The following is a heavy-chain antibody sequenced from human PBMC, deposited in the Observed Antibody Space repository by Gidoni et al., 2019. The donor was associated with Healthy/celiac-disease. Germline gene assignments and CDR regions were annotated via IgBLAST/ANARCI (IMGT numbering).Heavy chain of an antibody. V-gene: IGHV1-69*01. CDR2: IIPIFGTA. CDR1: GGTFSSYA. J-gene: IGHJ4*02. CDR3: ARDLNSLYYYDTGDY. D-gene: IGHD3-22*01. Sequence: QVQLVQSGAEVKKPGSSVKVSCKASGGTFSSYATSWVRQAPGQGLEWMGGIIPIFGTANYAQKFQGRVTITADESTSTAYMELSSLRSEDTAVYYCARDLNSLYYYDTGDYWGQGTLVTVSS.